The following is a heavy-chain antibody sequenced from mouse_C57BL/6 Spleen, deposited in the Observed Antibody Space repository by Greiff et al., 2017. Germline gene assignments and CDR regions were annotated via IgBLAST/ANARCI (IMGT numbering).Heavy chain of an antibody. CDR1: GYAFSSSW. J-gene: IGHJ2*01. D-gene: IGHD1-1*01. V-gene: IGHV1-82*01. CDR3: ARGDYYGSSGGFDY. CDR2: IYPGDGDT. Sequence: VKLVESGPELVKPGASVKISCKASGYAFSSSWMNWVKQRPGKGLEWIGRIYPGDGDTNYNGKFKGKATLTADKSSSTAYMQLSSLTSEDSAVYFWARGDYYGSSGGFDYWGQGTTLTVSS.